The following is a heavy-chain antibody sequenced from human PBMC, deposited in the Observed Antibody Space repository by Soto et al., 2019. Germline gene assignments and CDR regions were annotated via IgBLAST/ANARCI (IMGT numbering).Heavy chain of an antibody. CDR1: GFTFSSYA. J-gene: IGHJ3*02. V-gene: IGHV3-30-3*01. CDR2: ISYDGSNK. CDR3: ARSYRQWLVHGSDAFDI. D-gene: IGHD6-19*01. Sequence: PGGSLRLSCAASGFTFSSYAMHWVRQAPGKGLEWVAVISYDGSNKYYADSVKGRFTISRDNSKNTLYLQMNSLRAEDTAVYYCARSYRQWLVHGSDAFDIWGQGTMVTVSS.